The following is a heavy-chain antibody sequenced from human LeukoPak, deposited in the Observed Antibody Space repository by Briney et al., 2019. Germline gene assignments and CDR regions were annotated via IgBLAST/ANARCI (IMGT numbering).Heavy chain of an antibody. CDR1: GGSISSYY. D-gene: IGHD2-15*01. J-gene: IGHJ4*02. V-gene: IGHV4-59*01. CDR2: IYYSGST. CDR3: ARDEGYCSGGSCYDYFDY. Sequence: SETLSLTCTVSGGSISSYYWSWIRQPPGKGLEWIGYIYYSGSTNYNPSLKSRVTISVDTSKNQFSLKLSSVTAADTAVYYCARDEGYCSGGSCYDYFDYWGQGTLVTVSS.